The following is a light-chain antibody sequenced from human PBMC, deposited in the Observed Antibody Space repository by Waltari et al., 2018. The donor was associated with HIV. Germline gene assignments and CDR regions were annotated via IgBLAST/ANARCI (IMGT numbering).Light chain of an antibody. CDR3: SSYTTRNTLL. V-gene: IGLV2-14*01. J-gene: IGLJ2*01. Sequence: QSALTQPASVSGSPGQSITFSCSGSSSDIGAYNFVSWYQQHPGKAPKLVIYEVSNRPGVVSDRCSGSSSGNTASLTISGLQAEDEADYYCSSYTTRNTLLFGGGTRLTVL. CDR2: EVS. CDR1: SSDIGAYNF.